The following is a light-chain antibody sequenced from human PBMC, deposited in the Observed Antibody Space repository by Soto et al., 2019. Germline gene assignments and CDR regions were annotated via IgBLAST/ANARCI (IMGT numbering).Light chain of an antibody. CDR2: GAS. CDR1: QSFSSTF. V-gene: IGKV3-20*01. CDR3: QQYASSVT. J-gene: IGKJ1*01. Sequence: EILLTQSPDSLSSSPGDRATLSCRASQSFSSTFFGWYQQKPGQAPRLLIYGASSSAPGIPHRSSGSGSVTDFTPTITRLQTDDVAVYYCQQYASSVTLGQGTKVDIK.